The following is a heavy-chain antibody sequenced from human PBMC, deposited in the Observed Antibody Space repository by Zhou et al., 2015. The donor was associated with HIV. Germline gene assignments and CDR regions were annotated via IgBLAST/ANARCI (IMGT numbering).Heavy chain of an antibody. CDR3: ARLGYFDL. J-gene: IGHJ2*01. Sequence: VQLVESGGGVVQPGRSLRLSCAASGFTVSSNYMSWVRQAPGKGLEWVSVIYRGDNTSYAGSVKGRFTISGDNSKNTLYLQMNSLRVEDTAVYYCARLGYFDLWGRGTLVIVSS. V-gene: IGHV3-66*02. CDR1: GFTVSSNY. CDR2: IYRGDNT.